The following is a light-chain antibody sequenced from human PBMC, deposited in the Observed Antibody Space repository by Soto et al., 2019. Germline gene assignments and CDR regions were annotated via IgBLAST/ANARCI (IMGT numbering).Light chain of an antibody. CDR1: QTIRSW. Sequence: DIQMTQSPSTLSGSVGDRVTITCRASQTIRSWLAWYQQKPGKAPKLLIYKASTLKSGDPSRFSGSGSGTAFNLTISSLKPHDFANYYRQLSNSYSEAFGQGTKAEPK. J-gene: IGKJ1*01. CDR3: QLSNSYSEA. CDR2: KAS. V-gene: IGKV1-5*03.